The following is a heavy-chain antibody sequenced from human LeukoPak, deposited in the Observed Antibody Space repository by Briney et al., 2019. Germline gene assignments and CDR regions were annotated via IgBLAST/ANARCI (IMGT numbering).Heavy chain of an antibody. D-gene: IGHD3-10*01. CDR1: GFTFDDYA. CDR2: ISWNSGSI. Sequence: GRSLRLSCAASGFTFDDYAMHWVRQAPGKGLEWVSGISWNSGSIGYADSVKGRFTISRDNSKNTLYLQMNSLRAEDTAVYYCAKAKYYGSGSVDYWGQGTLVTVSS. V-gene: IGHV3-9*01. CDR3: AKAKYYGSGSVDY. J-gene: IGHJ4*02.